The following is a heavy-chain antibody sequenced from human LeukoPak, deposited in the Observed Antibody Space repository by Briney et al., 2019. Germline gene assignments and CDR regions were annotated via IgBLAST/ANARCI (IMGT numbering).Heavy chain of an antibody. J-gene: IGHJ4*02. CDR1: GYTFTSYY. CDR2: INPSGGST. Sequence: GASVKVSCKASGYTFTSYYMHWVRQAPGQGLEWMGIINPSGGSTSYAQRFQGRVTMTRDMSTSTVYMELSSLRSEDTAVYYCARDSSSARYYFDYWGQGTLVTVSS. D-gene: IGHD2-2*01. V-gene: IGHV1-46*01. CDR3: ARDSSSARYYFDY.